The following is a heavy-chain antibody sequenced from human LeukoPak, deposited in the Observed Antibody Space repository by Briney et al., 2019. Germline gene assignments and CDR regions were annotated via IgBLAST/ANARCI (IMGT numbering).Heavy chain of an antibody. Sequence: ASVKVSCKASGYTFTSFAIHWVRQAPGQRLEWMGWINAGNGNTEYSQDFQGRATITRDTSASTAYMELSSLRSEDTAVYYCARTLGHCSGSSCFPYVMDVWGQGTTVTVSS. J-gene: IGHJ6*02. CDR2: INAGNGNT. CDR3: ARTLGHCSGSSCFPYVMDV. V-gene: IGHV1-3*01. D-gene: IGHD2-15*01. CDR1: GYTFTSFA.